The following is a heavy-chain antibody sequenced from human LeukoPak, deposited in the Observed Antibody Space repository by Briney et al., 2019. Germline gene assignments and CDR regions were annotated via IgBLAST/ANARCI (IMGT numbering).Heavy chain of an antibody. CDR2: IDTDGSTT. Sequence: QPGGSLRLSCAASRFTFSSYWMHWVRQAPGKGLVWVSRIDTDGSTTTYADSVKGRFTISRDNAKNTLYLQMNSLGAEDTAVYYCARTIGSKNAFDLWGQGTMVTVSS. J-gene: IGHJ3*01. D-gene: IGHD1-26*01. CDR1: RFTFSSYW. V-gene: IGHV3-74*01. CDR3: ARTIGSKNAFDL.